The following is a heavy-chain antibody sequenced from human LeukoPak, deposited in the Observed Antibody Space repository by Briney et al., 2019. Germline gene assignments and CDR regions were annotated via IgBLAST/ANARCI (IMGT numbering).Heavy chain of an antibody. V-gene: IGHV4-34*01. Sequence: SETLSLTCAVYGGSFSGYYWSWIRQPPGKGLEWIGEINHSGSTNYNPSLKSRVTISVDTSKNQFSLKLSSVTAADTAVYYCARCVVVVAVTFDYWGQGTLVTVSS. J-gene: IGHJ4*02. CDR1: GGSFSGYY. CDR2: INHSGST. D-gene: IGHD2-15*01. CDR3: ARCVVVVAVTFDY.